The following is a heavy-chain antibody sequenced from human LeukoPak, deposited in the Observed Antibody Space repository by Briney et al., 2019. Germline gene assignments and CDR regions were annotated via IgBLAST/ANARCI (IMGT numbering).Heavy chain of an antibody. D-gene: IGHD2-2*01. J-gene: IGHJ5*02. CDR3: ARGGYCSSTSCYLRWFDP. V-gene: IGHV4-34*01. Sequence: PSETLSLTCTVSGDSISSYYCSWIRQPPGKGLEWIGEINHSGSTNYNPSLKSRVTISVDTSKNQFSLKLSSVTAADTAVYYCARGGYCSSTSCYLRWFDPWGQGTLVTVSS. CDR1: GDSISSYY. CDR2: INHSGST.